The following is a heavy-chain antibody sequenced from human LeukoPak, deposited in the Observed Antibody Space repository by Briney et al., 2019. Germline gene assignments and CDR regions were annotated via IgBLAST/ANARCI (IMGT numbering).Heavy chain of an antibody. CDR2: IRYDGTIT. CDR1: GFPFSDYV. CDR3: AELGITMIGGV. D-gene: IGHD3-10*02. J-gene: IGHJ6*04. V-gene: IGHV3-30*02. Sequence: GGSLRLSCAASGFPFSDYVMHWVRQAPGKGLEWVAFIRYDGTITYYADSVKGRFTISRDNAKNSLYLQMNSLRAEDTAVYYCAELGITMIGGVWGKGTTVTISS.